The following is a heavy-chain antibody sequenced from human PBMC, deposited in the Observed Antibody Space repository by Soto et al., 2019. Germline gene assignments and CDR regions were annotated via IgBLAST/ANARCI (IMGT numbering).Heavy chain of an antibody. D-gene: IGHD3-22*01. CDR3: AKGMYYSDSSGYRLFDY. Sequence: SLRLSCAAPGFTFRNYAMNWVRQAPGKGLEWVSGISVSGGSTYYAASVKGRFTVSRDNYKNTVYLQMNSLRAEDTAVYFCAKGMYYSDSSGYRLFDYWGQGTLVTVSS. CDR2: ISVSGGST. CDR1: GFTFRNYA. V-gene: IGHV3-23*01. J-gene: IGHJ4*02.